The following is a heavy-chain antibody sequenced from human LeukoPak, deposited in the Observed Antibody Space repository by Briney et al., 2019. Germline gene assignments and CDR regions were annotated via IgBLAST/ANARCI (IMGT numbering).Heavy chain of an antibody. V-gene: IGHV3-23*01. Sequence: GGSLRLSCAASGFTFSSYAMSWVRQAPGKGLEWVSAITGSGDTTYYANSVKGRFTISRDNSKNTLYLQMNSLRAEDTAVYYCAKLKGGASYCGRTSCLYYFDYWGQGTLVIVSS. CDR3: AKLKGGASYCGRTSCLYYFDY. CDR1: GFTFSSYA. CDR2: ITGSGDTT. D-gene: IGHD2-2*01. J-gene: IGHJ4*02.